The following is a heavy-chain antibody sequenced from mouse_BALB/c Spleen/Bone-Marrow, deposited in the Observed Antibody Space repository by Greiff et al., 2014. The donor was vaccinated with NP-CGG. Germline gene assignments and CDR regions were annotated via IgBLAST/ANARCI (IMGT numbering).Heavy chain of an antibody. CDR3: TRRRGNYYYFDY. V-gene: IGHV1S22*01. CDR1: GYTFTSYW. J-gene: IGHJ2*01. CDR2: IYPGSGST. D-gene: IGHD2-1*01. Sequence: LQQSGSELVRPGASVKLSCKASGYTFTSYWMHWVKQRPGQGLEWIGNIYPGSGSTNYDEKSKSKATLTVDTSSSTAYMQLSSLTSEDSAVYYCTRRRGNYYYFDYWGQGTTLTVSS.